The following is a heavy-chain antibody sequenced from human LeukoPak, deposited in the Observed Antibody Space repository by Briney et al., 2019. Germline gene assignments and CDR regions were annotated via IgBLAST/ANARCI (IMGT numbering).Heavy chain of an antibody. Sequence: PGGSLRLSCAASGFTFSSYAMSWVRQAPGKGLEWVSAISGSGGSTYYADSVKGRFTISRDSSKNTLYLQMNSLRAEDTAVYYCAKAERVVPAAPTDYWGQGTLVTVSS. V-gene: IGHV3-23*01. CDR3: AKAERVVPAAPTDY. D-gene: IGHD2-2*01. CDR1: GFTFSSYA. J-gene: IGHJ4*02. CDR2: ISGSGGST.